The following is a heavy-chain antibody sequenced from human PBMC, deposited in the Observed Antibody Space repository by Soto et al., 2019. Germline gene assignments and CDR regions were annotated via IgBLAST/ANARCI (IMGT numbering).Heavy chain of an antibody. CDR3: APYCSGGRCYAERPS. V-gene: IGHV1-18*01. CDR2: ISTYNGNT. CDR1: GYTFTSYG. D-gene: IGHD2-15*01. Sequence: RASVKVSCKASGYTFTSYGISWVRQAPGQGLEWMGWISTYNGNTNYAQKLQGRVTMTTETSTSTAYMELRSLRSDDTAVYYCAPYCSGGRCYAERPSWGQGTLVTVSS. J-gene: IGHJ5*02.